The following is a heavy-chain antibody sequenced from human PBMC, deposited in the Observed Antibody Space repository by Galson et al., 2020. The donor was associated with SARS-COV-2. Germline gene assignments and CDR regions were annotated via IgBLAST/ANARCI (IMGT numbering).Heavy chain of an antibody. D-gene: IGHD3-22*01. J-gene: IGHJ5*02. V-gene: IGHV3-33*01. CDR2: IWYDGSNK. CDR1: GFTFSSYG. CDR3: ARDSGFVGSGYDP. Sequence: TGGSLRLSCAASGFTFSSYGMHWVRQAPGKGLEWVAVIWYDGSNKYYADSVKGRFTISRDNSKNTLYLQMNSLRAEDTAVYYCARDSGFVGSGYDPWGQGTLVTVSS.